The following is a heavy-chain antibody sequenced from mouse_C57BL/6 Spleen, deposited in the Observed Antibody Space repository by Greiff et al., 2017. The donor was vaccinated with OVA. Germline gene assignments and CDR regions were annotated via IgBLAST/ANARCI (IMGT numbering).Heavy chain of an antibody. CDR1: GYTFTSYW. CDR2: IHPNSGST. J-gene: IGHJ2*01. CDR3: ARGIYYYGSRGY. D-gene: IGHD1-1*01. Sequence: VQLQQPGAELVKPGASVKLSCKASGYTFTSYWMHWVKQRPGQGLEWIGIIHPNSGSTNYNEKFKSKATLTVDKSSSTAYMQLSSLTSEDSAVYYCARGIYYYGSRGYWGQGTTLTVSS. V-gene: IGHV1-64*01.